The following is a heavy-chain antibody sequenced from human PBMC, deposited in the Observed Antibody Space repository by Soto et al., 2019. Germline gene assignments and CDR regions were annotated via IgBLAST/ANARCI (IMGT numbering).Heavy chain of an antibody. CDR1: CAFISICYYY. Sequence: LSLTFTFACAFISICYYYFICILHPPGKGLECIGYIYYTGSTYYNPSLKGRLSISIDTSNNQLSLKLTSVTAADTAVYYCARAFDDRSGYYGDLGKWGHGTLVTXSS. V-gene: IGHV4-30-4*01. CDR3: ARAFDDRSGYYGDLGK. D-gene: IGHD3-22*01. CDR2: IYYTGST. J-gene: IGHJ4*01.